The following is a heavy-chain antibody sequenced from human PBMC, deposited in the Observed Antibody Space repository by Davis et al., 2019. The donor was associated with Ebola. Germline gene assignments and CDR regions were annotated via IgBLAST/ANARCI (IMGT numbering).Heavy chain of an antibody. D-gene: IGHD3-16*01. CDR2: VYSRGST. Sequence: SETLSLTCTVSGDSISSGSYYWGWIRQPPGKGLEWIGNVYSRGSTYYSLSLKSRVTISVDTSKNQFSLELTSVTAADTAVYYCARDVGDWYFDLWGRGTLVTVSP. CDR3: ARDVGDWYFDL. J-gene: IGHJ2*01. V-gene: IGHV4-39*07. CDR1: GDSISSGSYY.